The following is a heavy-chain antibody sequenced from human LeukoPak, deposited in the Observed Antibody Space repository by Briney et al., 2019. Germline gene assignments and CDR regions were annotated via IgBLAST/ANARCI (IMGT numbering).Heavy chain of an antibody. Sequence: SETLSLTCAVSGYSISSGYYWGWIRQPPGKGLEWIGSIYHSGSTYYNPSLKSRVTISVDTSKNQFSLKLSSVTAADTAVYYCARRLTRFVFDYWGQGTLVTVSS. CDR3: ARRLTRFVFDY. J-gene: IGHJ4*02. CDR1: GYSISSGYY. D-gene: IGHD3-16*01. V-gene: IGHV4-38-2*01. CDR2: IYHSGST.